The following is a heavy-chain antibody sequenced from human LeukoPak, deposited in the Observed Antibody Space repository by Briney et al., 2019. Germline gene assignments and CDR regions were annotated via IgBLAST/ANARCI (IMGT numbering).Heavy chain of an antibody. CDR3: AKLREWELPDLFDY. CDR1: GFTFSNAW. CDR2: IYSGGST. V-gene: IGHV3-53*01. J-gene: IGHJ4*02. D-gene: IGHD1-26*01. Sequence: GGSLRLSCAASGFTFSNAWMSWVRQAPGKGLEWVSVIYSGGSTYYADSVKGRFTISRDNSKNTLYLQMNSLRAEDTAVYYCAKLREWELPDLFDYWGQGTLVTVSS.